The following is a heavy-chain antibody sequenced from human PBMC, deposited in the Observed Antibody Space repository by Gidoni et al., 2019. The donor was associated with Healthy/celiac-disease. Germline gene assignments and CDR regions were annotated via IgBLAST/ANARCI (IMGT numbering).Heavy chain of an antibody. Sequence: QVQLVASGGGVVQPGRSLRLSCAASGPAFSSYGMYWVRQAPGKGLEWVAVVSYDGTNKYYADSVKGRFTISRDNSKNTLYLQMNSLRAEDTAVYYCAKDWGGSSGWFDYWGQGTLVTVSS. J-gene: IGHJ4*02. CDR2: VSYDGTNK. CDR1: GPAFSSYG. V-gene: IGHV3-30*18. CDR3: AKDWGGSSGWFDY. D-gene: IGHD6-19*01.